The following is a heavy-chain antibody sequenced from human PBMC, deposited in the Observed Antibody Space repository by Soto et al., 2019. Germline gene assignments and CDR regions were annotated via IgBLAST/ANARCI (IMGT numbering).Heavy chain of an antibody. V-gene: IGHV1-69*01. J-gene: IGHJ4*02. D-gene: IGHD3-3*01. CDR3: ARAGAYDFWSGYYNGAFDY. CDR1: GGTFSSYA. CDR2: IIPIFGTA. Sequence: QVQLVQSGAEVKKPGSSVKVSCKASGGTFSSYAISWVRQAPGQGLEWMGGIIPIFGTANYAQKFQGRVTITADESTSTAYRELSSLRSEDTAVYYCARAGAYDFWSGYYNGAFDYWGQGTLVTVSS.